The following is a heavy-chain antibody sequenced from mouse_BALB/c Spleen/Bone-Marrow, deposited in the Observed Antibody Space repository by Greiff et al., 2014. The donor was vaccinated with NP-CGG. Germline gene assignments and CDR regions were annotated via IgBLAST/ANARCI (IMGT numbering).Heavy chain of an antibody. CDR2: IYPYNGNT. V-gene: IGHV1S29*02. J-gene: IGHJ3*01. CDR1: GYTFTDYN. CDR3: ARGVYYDYDVWFAN. Sequence: EVQLQQSGPELVKPGASVKISCKASGYTFTDYNMHWVKQNHGKSLGWIGYIYPYNGNTGYNQKFKSKATLTVDNSSNTAYMELRSLTSEDSAVYYCARGVYYDYDVWFANWGQGTLVTVSA. D-gene: IGHD2-4*01.